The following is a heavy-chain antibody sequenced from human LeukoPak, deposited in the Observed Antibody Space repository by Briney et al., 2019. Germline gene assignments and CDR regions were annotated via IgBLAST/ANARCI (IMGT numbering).Heavy chain of an antibody. Sequence: PGGSLRLSCTASGFVFSASYMSWVRKAPGKGLEWVATIKPDGSEKYHVDSVSGRFTISRNNTNDSLFLQMSSLRVDDTAVYYCVRGGTYWTVSWGQGTLVNVS. V-gene: IGHV3-7*01. CDR2: IKPDGSEK. CDR3: VRGGTYWTVS. J-gene: IGHJ5*01. CDR1: GFVFSASY.